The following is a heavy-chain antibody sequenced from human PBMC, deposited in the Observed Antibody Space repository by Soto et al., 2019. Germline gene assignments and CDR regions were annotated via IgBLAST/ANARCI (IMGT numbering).Heavy chain of an antibody. Sequence: ASVKVSCKASGYTFTGYYMHWVRQAPRQGLEWMGWINPNSGGTNYAQKFQGRVTMTRDTSISTAYMELSRLRSDDTAVYYCARDPYYYDSSGYLPLWGQGTLLTVSS. CDR1: GYTFTGYY. CDR2: INPNSGGT. V-gene: IGHV1-2*02. D-gene: IGHD3-22*01. CDR3: ARDPYYYDSSGYLPL. J-gene: IGHJ4*02.